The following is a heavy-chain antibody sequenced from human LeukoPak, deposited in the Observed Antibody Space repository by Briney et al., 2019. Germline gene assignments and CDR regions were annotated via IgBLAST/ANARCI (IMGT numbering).Heavy chain of an antibody. CDR3: TKGRRGSAWHSAFHV. V-gene: IGHV3-23*01. J-gene: IGHJ3*01. CDR1: GFTFGSYA. CDR2: ISGNGCSK. D-gene: IGHD6-19*01. Sequence: GGALRLSCAGSGFTFGSYAMTWVRQVPGKGLEWVSSISGNGCSKYYADSVKGRITLSRDNSKNTLYLQINSQRVEDTAIYYCTKGRRGSAWHSAFHVWGQGTVVTVSP.